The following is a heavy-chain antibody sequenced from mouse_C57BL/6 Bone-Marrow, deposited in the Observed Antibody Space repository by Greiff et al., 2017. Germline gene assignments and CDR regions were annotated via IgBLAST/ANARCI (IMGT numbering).Heavy chain of an antibody. V-gene: IGHV3-6*01. CDR3: ASDRYYVSSY. CDR1: GYSITSGYY. J-gene: IGHJ3*01. Sequence: EVQLQASGPGLVKPSQSLSLTCSVTGYSITSGYYWNWIRQFPGNKLEWMGYISYDGSNNYNPSLKNRISITRDTSKNQFFLKLNSVTTGDTATYYCASDRYYVSSYWGQETLVTVSA. D-gene: IGHD1-1*01. CDR2: ISYDGSN.